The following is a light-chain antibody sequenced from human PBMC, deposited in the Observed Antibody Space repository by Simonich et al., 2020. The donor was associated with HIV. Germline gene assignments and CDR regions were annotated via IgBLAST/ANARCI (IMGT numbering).Light chain of an antibody. J-gene: IGLJ3*02. V-gene: IGLV2-14*01. CDR1: SSDVGGYNY. CDR3: SSYATSNNLV. CDR2: DVS. Sequence: QSALTQPASVSGSPGQSITISCTGTSSDVGGYNYVSWYQQHPGKAPKLMISDVSKRPTWVSNRFSGSKSGNTASLTISGLQAEDEADYYCSSYATSNNLVFGGGTKLTVL.